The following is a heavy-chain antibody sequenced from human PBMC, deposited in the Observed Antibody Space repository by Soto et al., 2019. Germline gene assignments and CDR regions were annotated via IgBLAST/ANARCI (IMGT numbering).Heavy chain of an antibody. Sequence: QVQLVQSGAEVKEPGSSVKVSCKASAESFNNYGITWVRQAPGQGLEWMGGIIPIFGTINYAEKFQGRVKITADDSTKTAYMELSSLRSEDTALYYCARVFPDGWVEPGVVRGYLDTWGRVTLVTVSS. CDR1: AESFNNYG. D-gene: IGHD3-3*01. CDR3: ARVFPDGWVEPGVVRGYLDT. V-gene: IGHV1-69*01. CDR2: IIPIFGTI. J-gene: IGHJ5*02.